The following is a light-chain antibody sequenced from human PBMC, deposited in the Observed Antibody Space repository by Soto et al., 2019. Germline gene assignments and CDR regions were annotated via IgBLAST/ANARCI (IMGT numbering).Light chain of an antibody. V-gene: IGKV1-39*01. CDR1: QTISGY. Sequence: DIPMTQSPSSLSASVGDRVTITCRASQTISGYLNWYQQKPGKAPKLMIFAASSLQSGVPLRFSGSGSGSDFTLTINSLQPEDVATYFCQQSYSAHPYTFGPGTKLEI. CDR2: AAS. CDR3: QQSYSAHPYT. J-gene: IGKJ2*01.